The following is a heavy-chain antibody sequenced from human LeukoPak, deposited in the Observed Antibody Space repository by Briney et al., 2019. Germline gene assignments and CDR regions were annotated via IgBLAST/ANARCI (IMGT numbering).Heavy chain of an antibody. V-gene: IGHV3-69-1*01. CDR3: ARDLPGSSWYALDS. J-gene: IGHJ5*01. CDR1: GFSLNTFN. D-gene: IGHD6-13*01. CDR2: ISGTGSF. Sequence: GGSLRLPCTASGFSLNTFNTNWFRQSPGKGREGVSCISGTGSFYYAASVRGRFTISRDNAGNSLFLQLNSLRTEDTAVYFCARDLPGSSWYALDSWGQGTLVTVSS.